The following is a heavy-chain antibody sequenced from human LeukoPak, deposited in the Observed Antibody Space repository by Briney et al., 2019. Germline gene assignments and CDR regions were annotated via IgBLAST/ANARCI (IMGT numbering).Heavy chain of an antibody. V-gene: IGHV3-48*01. CDR1: GFTFSSYS. D-gene: IGHD7-27*01. Sequence: GGSLRLSCAASGFTFSSYSMNWVRQAPGKGLEWVSYISSSSSTIYYADSVKGRFTISRDNAKNSLYLQMNSLRAEDTAVYYCARVGKGDAFDIWGQGTMVTVSS. CDR2: ISSSSSTI. J-gene: IGHJ3*02. CDR3: ARVGKGDAFDI.